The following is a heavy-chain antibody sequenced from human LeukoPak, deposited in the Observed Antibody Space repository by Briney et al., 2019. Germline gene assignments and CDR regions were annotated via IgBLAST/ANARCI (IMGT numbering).Heavy chain of an antibody. D-gene: IGHD5-18*01. CDR3: ARHKKSIVDTDMGP. V-gene: IGHV4-59*08. J-gene: IGHJ5*02. CDR2: IYYTGST. Sequence: PSETLSLTCTVSGGSISSYYWSWIRRPPGKGLEWIGYIYYTGSTSYNPSLKSRVTISVDTSKNQFSLKLSSVTAADTAVYYCARHKKSIVDTDMGPWGQGTLVTVSS. CDR1: GGSISSYY.